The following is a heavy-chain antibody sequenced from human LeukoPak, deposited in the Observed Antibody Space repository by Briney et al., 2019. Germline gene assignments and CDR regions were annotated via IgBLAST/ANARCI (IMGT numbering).Heavy chain of an antibody. CDR3: ARENEVWGSYRY. Sequence: GGSLRLSCAASGFTFSSYGMHWVRQAPGKGLEWVAVIWYDGSNKYYADSVKGRFTISRDNSKNTLYLQMNSLRAEDTAVYYCARENEVWGSYRYWGQGTLVTVSS. V-gene: IGHV3-33*01. J-gene: IGHJ4*02. CDR2: IWYDGSNK. D-gene: IGHD3-16*02. CDR1: GFTFSSYG.